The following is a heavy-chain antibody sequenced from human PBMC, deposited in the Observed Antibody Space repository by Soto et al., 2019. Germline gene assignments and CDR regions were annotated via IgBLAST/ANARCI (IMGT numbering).Heavy chain of an antibody. CDR3: VGDLKNNGDSLRGFDH. J-gene: IGHJ4*02. CDR1: GFTFSRYG. V-gene: IGHV3-48*01. Sequence: EVQVVESGGGLVQPGGSLRLSCAASGFTFSRYGMNWVRQAPGKGLEWISYISSRGTPIYYADSVRGRFTISRDNAENSLFLEMSNLRVEDTAVYYCVGDLKNNGDSLRGFDHWGQGTLVTVSS. CDR2: ISSRGTPI. D-gene: IGHD4-17*01.